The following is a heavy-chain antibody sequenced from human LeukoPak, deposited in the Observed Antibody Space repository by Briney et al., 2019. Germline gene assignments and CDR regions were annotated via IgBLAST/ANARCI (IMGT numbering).Heavy chain of an antibody. J-gene: IGHJ5*02. Sequence: PGGSLRLSCAASGFTFSNYVIHWVRQAPGKGLEWVASIKEEGSEKHYVDSVKGRFTISRDNAKNSLYLQMNSLRAEDTAVYYCARGHYQLSWGQGILVTVSS. D-gene: IGHD2-2*01. V-gene: IGHV3-7*01. CDR1: GFTFSNYV. CDR3: ARGHYQLS. CDR2: IKEEGSEK.